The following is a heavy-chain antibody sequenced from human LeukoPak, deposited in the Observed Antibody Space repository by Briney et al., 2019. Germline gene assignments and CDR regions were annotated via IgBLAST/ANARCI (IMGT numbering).Heavy chain of an antibody. Sequence: PSETLSLTCGVSGYSISSGYYWGWIRQPPGKGLEWIGSIYHSGSTYYNPSLKSRVTISVDTSKNQFSLKLSSVTAADTAVYYCARDSNYYDSSGYYPINDAFDIWGQGTMVTVSS. V-gene: IGHV4-38-2*02. D-gene: IGHD3-22*01. CDR2: IYHSGST. CDR3: ARDSNYYDSSGYYPINDAFDI. CDR1: GYSISSGYY. J-gene: IGHJ3*02.